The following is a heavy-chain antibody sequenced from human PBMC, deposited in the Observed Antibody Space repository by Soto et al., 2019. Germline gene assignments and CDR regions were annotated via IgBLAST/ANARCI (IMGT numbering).Heavy chain of an antibody. CDR1: GGSISSSNW. J-gene: IGHJ4*02. Sequence: QVQLQESGPGLVKPSGTLSLTCAVSGGSISSSNWWSWVRQPPGKGLEWIGEIYHSGSTNYNPSLKSRVTISVDKSKNQFSLKLGSVTAADTAVYYCARLGHCSSTSCYTGLDYWGQGTLVTVSS. CDR3: ARLGHCSSTSCYTGLDY. V-gene: IGHV4-4*02. CDR2: IYHSGST. D-gene: IGHD2-2*02.